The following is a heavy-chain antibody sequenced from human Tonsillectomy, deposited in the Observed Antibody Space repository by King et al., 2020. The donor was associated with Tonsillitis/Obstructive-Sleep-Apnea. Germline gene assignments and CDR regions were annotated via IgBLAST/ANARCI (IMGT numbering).Heavy chain of an antibody. CDR1: GFTFSSYA. D-gene: IGHD2-15*01. CDR3: ASRPQSVVATDY. CDR2: ISGSGGST. V-gene: IGHV3-23*04. Sequence: VQLVETGGGLVQPGGSLRLSCAASGFTFSSYAMSWVRQAPGKGLEWVSAISGSGGSTYYADSVKGRFTISRDNSKNTLYLQMNSLRAEDTAVYYCASRPQSVVATDYWGQGTLVTVSS. J-gene: IGHJ4*02.